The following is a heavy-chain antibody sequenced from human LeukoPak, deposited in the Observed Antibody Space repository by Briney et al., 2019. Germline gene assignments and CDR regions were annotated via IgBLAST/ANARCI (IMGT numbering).Heavy chain of an antibody. CDR1: GGTFSSYA. CDR3: ATVAGYYYYYYMDV. D-gene: IGHD6-19*01. Sequence: SVKVSCKASGGTFSSYAISWVRQAPGQGLEWMGGIIPIFGTANYAQKFQGRVTITPDESTSTAYMELSSLRSEDTAVYYCATVAGYYYYYYMDVWGKGTTVTVSS. V-gene: IGHV1-69*13. J-gene: IGHJ6*03. CDR2: IIPIFGTA.